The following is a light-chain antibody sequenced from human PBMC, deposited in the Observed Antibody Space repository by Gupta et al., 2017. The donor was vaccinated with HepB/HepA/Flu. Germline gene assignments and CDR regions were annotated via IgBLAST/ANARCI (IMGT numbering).Light chain of an antibody. Sequence: EIVLTQSPGTLSLSPGERATLSCRASQSVRSSYLAWYQQKPGQAPRLLIYGASSRATGIPDRFSGSGSGTDFTLTISRLEPEDFAVYYCQQDCSSPATFGHGTNVDIK. V-gene: IGKV3-20*01. CDR2: GAS. CDR3: QQDCSSPAT. CDR1: QSVRSSY. J-gene: IGKJ3*01.